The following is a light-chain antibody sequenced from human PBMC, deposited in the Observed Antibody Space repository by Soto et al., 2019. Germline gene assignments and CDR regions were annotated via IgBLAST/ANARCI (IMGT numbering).Light chain of an antibody. Sequence: QSALTQPASVSGSPGQSITISCTGTSSDIGFYTYVSWYQHHPGKAPKLIIYEVTYRPSGVSNRFSGSKSGNTASLTISGLPAEDEADYYCSSYTSSRIGVFGGGTKVTVL. CDR1: SSDIGFYTY. J-gene: IGLJ3*02. CDR3: SSYTSSRIGV. V-gene: IGLV2-14*01. CDR2: EVT.